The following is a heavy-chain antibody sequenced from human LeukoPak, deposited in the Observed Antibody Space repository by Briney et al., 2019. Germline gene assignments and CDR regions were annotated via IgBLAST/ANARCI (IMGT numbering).Heavy chain of an antibody. CDR2: IYYSGST. J-gene: IGHJ4*02. CDR1: GGSISSYY. V-gene: IGHV4-59*01. Sequence: SETLSLTCTVSGGSISSYYWSWIRQPPGKGLEWIGYIYYSGSTNYNPSLKSRVTISVDTSKNQFSLKLSSVTAADTAVYYCAREGPEREGQQLVPFDYWGQGTLVTVS. CDR3: AREGPEREGQQLVPFDY. D-gene: IGHD6-6*01.